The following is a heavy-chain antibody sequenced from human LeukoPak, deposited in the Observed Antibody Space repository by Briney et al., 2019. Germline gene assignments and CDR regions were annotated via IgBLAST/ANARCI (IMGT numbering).Heavy chain of an antibody. Sequence: SETLSLTCAVYGGSFSGYYRSWIRQPPGKGLEWIGEINHSGSTNYNPSLKSRVTISVDTSKNQFSLKLSSVTAADTAVYYCARVKYQLRILGWFDPWGQGTLVTVSS. J-gene: IGHJ5*02. D-gene: IGHD2-2*01. CDR1: GGSFSGYY. CDR2: INHSGST. CDR3: ARVKYQLRILGWFDP. V-gene: IGHV4-34*01.